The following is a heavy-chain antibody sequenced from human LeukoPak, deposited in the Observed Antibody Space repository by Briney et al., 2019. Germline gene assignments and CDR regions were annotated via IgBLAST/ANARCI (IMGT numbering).Heavy chain of an antibody. CDR2: IIPYSGDT. D-gene: IGHD2-21*02. CDR1: GYTFTGYY. V-gene: IGHV1-2*02. CDR3: ARANGGGAYYPFDY. J-gene: IGHJ4*02. Sequence: ASVKVSCKASGYTFTGYYIHWVRQAPGQGLEWMAWIIPYSGDTDSAQKFQGRVTVTRDTSITTAYMDLSRLRSDDTAVYYCARANGGGAYYPFDYWGQGALVTVSS.